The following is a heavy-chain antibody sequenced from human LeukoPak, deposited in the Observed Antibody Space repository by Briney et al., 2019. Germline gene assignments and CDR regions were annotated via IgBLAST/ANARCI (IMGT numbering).Heavy chain of an antibody. CDR1: GGSISSSDYY. CDR3: ARLTHSYYSDTSGYYPYYYMDV. J-gene: IGHJ6*03. CDR2: ISYSGST. V-gene: IGHV4-39*02. D-gene: IGHD3-22*01. Sequence: SETLSLTCTVSGGSISSSDYYWGWIRQSPGKGLEWIGRISYSGSTYYNPSLKSRVTISVDTSKNHFSLRLSSVTAADTAVYYCARLTHSYYSDTSGYYPYYYMDVWGKGTTATVSS.